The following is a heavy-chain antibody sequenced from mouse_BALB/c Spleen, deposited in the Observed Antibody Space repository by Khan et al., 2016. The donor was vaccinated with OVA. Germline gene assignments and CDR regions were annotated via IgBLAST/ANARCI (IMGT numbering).Heavy chain of an antibody. D-gene: IGHD2-2*01. CDR1: GYTFTDYS. CDR3: ARSRGYDWFDY. V-gene: IGHV9-2-1*01. Sequence: QIQLVQSGPELKKPGETVKISCKASGYTFTDYSMHWVQQAPGKGLKWMGWINTATGEPTYADDFKGRFAFSLETSASTAYLQINNHKNEDTATDFGARSRGYDWFDYWGEGTTLTVSS. CDR2: INTATGEP. J-gene: IGHJ2*01.